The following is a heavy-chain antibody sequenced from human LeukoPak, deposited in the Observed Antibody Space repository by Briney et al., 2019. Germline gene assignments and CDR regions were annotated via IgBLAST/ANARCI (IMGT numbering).Heavy chain of an antibody. J-gene: IGHJ6*03. V-gene: IGHV3-48*03. Sequence: GGSLRLSCAAPGFTFSSYEMNWVRQAPGKGLEWVSYISSSGSTIYYADSVKGRFTISRDNAKNSLYPQMNSLRAEDTAVYYCARDTSRCSSTSCYGIDYYYYMDVWGKGTTVTVSS. CDR3: ARDTSRCSSTSCYGIDYYYYMDV. CDR2: ISSSGSTI. CDR1: GFTFSSYE. D-gene: IGHD2-2*01.